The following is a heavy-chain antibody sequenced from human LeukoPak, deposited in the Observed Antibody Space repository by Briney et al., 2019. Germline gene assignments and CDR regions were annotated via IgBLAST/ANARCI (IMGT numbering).Heavy chain of an antibody. CDR1: GGTFSSYA. CDR3: GSYRCGGDCYLDY. Sequence: GSSVKVSCKASGGTFSSYAISWVRQAPGQGLEWMGGIIPIFGTANYAQKFQGRVTITTDESTSTAYMELSSLRSEDTAMYYCGSYRCGGDCYLDYWGQGTLVTVSS. CDR2: IIPIFGTA. D-gene: IGHD2-21*02. J-gene: IGHJ4*02. V-gene: IGHV1-69*05.